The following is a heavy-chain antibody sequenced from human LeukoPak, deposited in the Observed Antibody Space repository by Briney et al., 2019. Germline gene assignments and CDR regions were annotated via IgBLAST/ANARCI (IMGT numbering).Heavy chain of an antibody. CDR1: VGAIRSYY. Sequence: SETLSPTCTVSVGAIRSYYGSWIRQPPGKGLEWIGYIYYSGSTDYNPSLKSRITISIDTSKNQFSLKLSSVTAADTAMYYCAAHYGSVFDFWGQGTLVTVSS. CDR3: AAHYGSVFDF. CDR2: IYYSGST. D-gene: IGHD3-10*01. V-gene: IGHV4-59*01. J-gene: IGHJ4*02.